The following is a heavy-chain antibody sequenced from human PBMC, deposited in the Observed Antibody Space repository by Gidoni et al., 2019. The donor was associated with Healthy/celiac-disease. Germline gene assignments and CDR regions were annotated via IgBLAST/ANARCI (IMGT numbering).Heavy chain of an antibody. D-gene: IGHD1-7*01. V-gene: IGHV3-30*18. CDR2: ISYDGSNK. Sequence: QVQLVESGGGVVQPGRSLRLSCAASGFPFLHYAMHWVRQAPGTGLEGVGVISYDGSNKYNADSVKGRFTISRDNLKNTQYLQMNRLRAEDTEVYDCEKAGHRIAGTTYDVIDYWGQGTLVTVSS. CDR3: EKAGHRIAGTTYDVIDY. CDR1: GFPFLHYA. J-gene: IGHJ4*02.